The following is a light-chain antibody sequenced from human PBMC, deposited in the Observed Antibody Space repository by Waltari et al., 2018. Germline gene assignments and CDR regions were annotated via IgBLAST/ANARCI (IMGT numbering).Light chain of an antibody. V-gene: IGKV1-39*01. CDR1: QSINKY. CDR3: QKTYGDPL. J-gene: IGKJ1*01. Sequence: DIQMTQSPSSLSASVGARVTITCRASQSINKYLNWYQQKPGTAPKILIHAGSNLESGVPSRFSGSGSGTDFTLTISSLQPDDFATYYCQKTYGDPLFGQGTKVEIK. CDR2: AGS.